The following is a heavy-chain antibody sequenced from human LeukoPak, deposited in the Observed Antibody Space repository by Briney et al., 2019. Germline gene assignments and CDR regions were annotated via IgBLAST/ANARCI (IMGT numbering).Heavy chain of an antibody. CDR3: ARELYYDSSGYHKKYYFDY. D-gene: IGHD3-22*01. CDR2: IYYSGST. Sequence: SETLSLTCTVSGGSISSSSYYWGWIRQPPGKGLEWIGSIYYSGSTYYNLSLKSRVTISVDTSKNQFSLKLSSVTAADTAVYYCARELYYDSSGYHKKYYFDYWGQGTLVTVSS. J-gene: IGHJ4*02. CDR1: GGSISSSSYY. V-gene: IGHV4-39*07.